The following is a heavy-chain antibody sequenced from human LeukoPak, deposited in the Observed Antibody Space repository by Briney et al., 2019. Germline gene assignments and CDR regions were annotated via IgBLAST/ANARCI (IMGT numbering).Heavy chain of an antibody. CDR2: INHSGST. CDR1: GGSFSGYY. J-gene: IGHJ4*02. Sequence: SETLSLTCAVYGGSFSGYYWSWIRQPPGKGLEWIGEINHSGSTNYNPSLKSRVTISVDTSKNQFSLKLSSVTAADTAVYYCAIESYYGGDCSFDYWGQGTLVTVSS. D-gene: IGHD2-21*02. V-gene: IGHV4-34*01. CDR3: AIESYYGGDCSFDY.